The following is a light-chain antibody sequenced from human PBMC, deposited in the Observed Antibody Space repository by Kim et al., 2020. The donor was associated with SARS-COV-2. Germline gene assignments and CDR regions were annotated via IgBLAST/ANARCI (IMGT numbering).Light chain of an antibody. Sequence: QSALTQPASVSGSPGQSITISCTGISSDVGDYKYVSWYQQHPGKAPKLMIYDVNNRPSGISNRFSGSKSGNTASLTISGLQAEDEADYYCSSYRSSSTYVFGTGTKVTVL. V-gene: IGLV2-14*03. CDR1: SSDVGDYKY. CDR3: SSYRSSSTYV. J-gene: IGLJ1*01. CDR2: DVN.